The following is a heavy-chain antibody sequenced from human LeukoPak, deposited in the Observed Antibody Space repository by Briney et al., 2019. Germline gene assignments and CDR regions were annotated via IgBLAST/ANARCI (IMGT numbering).Heavy chain of an antibody. CDR3: AGGTDIVVVPAAKGGSYGMDV. D-gene: IGHD2-2*01. Sequence: PGGCLRLSCAASGFTFISYVMHWGRQAPGKGLEWVATISHDGGNAYYADSVKGRFTISRDDSKNSLYLQMNSLRAEDTAVYYCAGGTDIVVVPAAKGGSYGMDVGGRANSATVSS. J-gene: IGHJ6*02. CDR1: GFTFISYV. V-gene: IGHV3-30-3*01. CDR2: ISHDGGNA.